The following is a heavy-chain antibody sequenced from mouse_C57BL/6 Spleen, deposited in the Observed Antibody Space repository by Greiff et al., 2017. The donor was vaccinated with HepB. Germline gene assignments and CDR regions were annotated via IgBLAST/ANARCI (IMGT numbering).Heavy chain of an antibody. D-gene: IGHD1-1*01. V-gene: IGHV1-26*01. J-gene: IGHJ2*01. CDR2: INPNNGGT. CDR3: ARWAYYYGSEYYFDY. Sequence: EVQLQQSGPELVKPGASVKISCKASGYTFTDYYMNWVKQSHGKSLEWIGDINPNNGGTSYNQKFKGKATLTVDKSSSTAYMELRSLTSEDSAVYYCARWAYYYGSEYYFDYWGQGTTLTVSS. CDR1: GYTFTDYY.